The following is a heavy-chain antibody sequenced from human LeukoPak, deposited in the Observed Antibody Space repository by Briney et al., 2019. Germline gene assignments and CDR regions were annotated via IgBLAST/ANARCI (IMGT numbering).Heavy chain of an antibody. CDR3: GRVGGRSKAAKGDAFDI. Sequence: PGGSLRLSCAASGFTFNNYVMNWVRQAPGKGLEWVSSISSGSTYVYYADSVQGRFTISRDNAQSSMYLQMNSLRAEDTAVYYCGRVGGRSKAAKGDAFDIWGQGTMVVVSS. J-gene: IGHJ3*02. V-gene: IGHV3-21*01. D-gene: IGHD6-6*01. CDR1: GFTFNNYV. CDR2: ISSGSTYV.